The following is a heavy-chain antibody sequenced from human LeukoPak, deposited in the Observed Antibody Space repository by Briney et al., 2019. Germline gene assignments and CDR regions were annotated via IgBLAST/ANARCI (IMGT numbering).Heavy chain of an antibody. CDR1: GFSFSTYW. CDR2: IKQDGSEK. V-gene: IGHV3-7*01. CDR3: ARGPPLFDP. J-gene: IGHJ5*02. Sequence: GGSLRLSCAASGFSFSTYWMSWVRQAPGKGLEWVANIKQDGSEKDYVDSVKGRFTISRDNAKNSMYLQINSLRAEDTAIYYCARGPPLFDPWGQGTLVTVSS.